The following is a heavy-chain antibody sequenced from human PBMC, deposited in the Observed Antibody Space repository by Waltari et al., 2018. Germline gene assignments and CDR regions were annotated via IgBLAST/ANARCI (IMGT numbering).Heavy chain of an antibody. Sequence: EVQLLESGGGLVQPGGSLRLSCSASGFTFSNFAMSWARQAPGKGLEWISAITGSGDTTYYADSVKGRFTISRDNSKNTLYLQMNTVRGDDTAVYYCAIFAAARGRHYWGQGTLVTVSS. CDR2: ITGSGDTT. V-gene: IGHV3-23*01. CDR1: GFTFSNFA. J-gene: IGHJ4*02. CDR3: AIFAAARGRHY. D-gene: IGHD3-3*01.